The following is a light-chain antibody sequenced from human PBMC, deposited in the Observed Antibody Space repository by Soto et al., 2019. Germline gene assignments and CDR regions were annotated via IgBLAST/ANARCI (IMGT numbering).Light chain of an antibody. CDR1: SSNIGKNY. V-gene: IGLV1-47*01. J-gene: IGLJ3*02. CDR2: RDN. Sequence: QSVLSQPPAASGTPGQRVPISCSGSSSNIGKNYVYWYQQFPGTAPKLLISRDNQRPSGVPDRFSGSKSGTSASLAISGLQSEDEADYYCAVWDDSLSAWVFGGGTQLTVL. CDR3: AVWDDSLSAWV.